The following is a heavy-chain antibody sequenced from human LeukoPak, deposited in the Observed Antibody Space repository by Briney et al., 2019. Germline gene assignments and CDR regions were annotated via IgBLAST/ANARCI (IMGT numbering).Heavy chain of an antibody. D-gene: IGHD3-22*01. V-gene: IGHV3-23*01. CDR3: AKRVVEVSEDWFDP. CDR2: MSGSGGST. J-gene: IGHJ5*02. CDR1: GLTLRLYA. Sequence: GGSQRLSCAASGLTLRLYAMSWPRHPPGKGVEWVSAMSGSGGSTYYAASVKGPFTISRDNSKNTLYLQMNSLRAEDTAVYYCAKRVVEVSEDWFDPWGQGTLVTVSS.